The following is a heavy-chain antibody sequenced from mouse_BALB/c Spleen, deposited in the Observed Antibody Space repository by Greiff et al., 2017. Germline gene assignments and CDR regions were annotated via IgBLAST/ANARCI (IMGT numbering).Heavy chain of an antibody. V-gene: IGHV14-3*02. CDR3: ASLRLPFDY. Sequence: EVQLQQSGAGLVKPAASVTLSCTASGFYIKDTYMHWVKQRPEQGLEWIGRIDPANGNTKYDPKFQGKATITADTSSNTAYLQLSSLTSEDTAVYYCASLRLPFDYWGQGTTLTVSS. CDR2: IDPANGNT. CDR1: GFYIKDTY. D-gene: IGHD1-2*01. J-gene: IGHJ2*01.